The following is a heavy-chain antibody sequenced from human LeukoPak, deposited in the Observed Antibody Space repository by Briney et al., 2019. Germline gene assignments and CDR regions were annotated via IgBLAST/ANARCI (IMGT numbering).Heavy chain of an antibody. V-gene: IGHV4-34*01. CDR3: ARGPYSYDSSGAFDI. CDR2: INHSGST. J-gene: IGHJ3*02. Sequence: PSETLSLTCTVSDDSITIYYWTWIRQPPGKGLEWIGEINHSGSTNFNPSLKSRVTISVDTSKNQFSLKLSSVTAADTAVYFCARGPYSYDSSGAFDIWGQGTMVTVSS. D-gene: IGHD3-22*01. CDR1: DDSITIYY.